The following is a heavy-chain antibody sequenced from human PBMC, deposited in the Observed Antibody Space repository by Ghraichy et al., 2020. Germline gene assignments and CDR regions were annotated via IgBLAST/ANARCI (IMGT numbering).Heavy chain of an antibody. CDR1: GFTFSNYG. J-gene: IGHJ4*02. CDR3: ARASYSSSSAESVSILDY. V-gene: IGHV3-33*01. CDR2: IWYDGSNK. D-gene: IGHD6-6*01. Sequence: GGSLRLSCAASGFTFSNYGMHLVRQAPGKGLEWVAVIWYDGSNKYYADSVKGRFTISRDNSKNTLYLQMNSLRAEDTAVYYCARASYSSSSAESVSILDYWGQGTLVTVSS.